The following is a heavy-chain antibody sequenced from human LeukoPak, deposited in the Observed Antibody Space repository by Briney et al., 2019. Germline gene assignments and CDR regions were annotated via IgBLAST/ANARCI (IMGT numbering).Heavy chain of an antibody. D-gene: IGHD3-3*01. CDR1: GFTFSSYP. CDR2: ISYDGSKI. CDR3: ARESGWGLPHAFDF. V-gene: IGHV3-30-3*01. Sequence: GGSLRLSCAASGFTFSSYPLHWVRQAPGKGLGWVTLISYDGSKIYYADSVKGRFSISRDSSKNTLYLQMNSLRAEDTAVYYCARESGWGLPHAFDFWGQGTMVTVSS. J-gene: IGHJ3*01.